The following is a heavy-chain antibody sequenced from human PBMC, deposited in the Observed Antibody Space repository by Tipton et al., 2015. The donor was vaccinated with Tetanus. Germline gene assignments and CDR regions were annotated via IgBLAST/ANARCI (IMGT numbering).Heavy chain of an antibody. J-gene: IGHJ5*02. CDR3: ARARRGCSGGGCYISFDP. CDR2: ISHRGST. CDR1: GGSISSYY. V-gene: IGHV4-59*01. Sequence: LRLSCTVSGGSISSYYWSWIRLPPGEGLEWIGYISHRGSTNYNPSHKSRVTMSVDTSKNQFSLRLSSVTAADTAVYYCARARRGCSGGGCYISFDPWGQGSLVIVSS. D-gene: IGHD2-15*01.